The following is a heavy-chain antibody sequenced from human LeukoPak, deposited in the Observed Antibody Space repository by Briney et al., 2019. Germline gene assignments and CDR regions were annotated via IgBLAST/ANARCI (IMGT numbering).Heavy chain of an antibody. CDR1: AGSISTFS. V-gene: IGHV4-59*08. CDR2: MYDTGSP. J-gene: IGHJ4*02. D-gene: IGHD3/OR15-3a*01. CDR3: ARLILGWLDHFDS. Sequence: SETLSLTCSVSAGSISTFSWSWIRQPPGKGLEWIGYMYDTGSPNYNPSFKSRVTISVDPSRNQFSLKLSSVTAADTAVYYCARLILGWLDHFDSWGQGALVTVSS.